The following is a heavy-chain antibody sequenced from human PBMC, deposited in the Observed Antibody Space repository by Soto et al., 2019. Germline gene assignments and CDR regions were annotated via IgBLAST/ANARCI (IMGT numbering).Heavy chain of an antibody. CDR2: ISYDGSNK. J-gene: IGHJ4*02. D-gene: IGHD1-26*01. Sequence: QVQLVESGGGVVQPGRSLRLSCAASGFTFSSYGMHWVRQAPGKGLEWVAVISYDGSNKYYADSVKGRFTISRDNSKNTLYLQMNSLRAVDTALYYCAKDNRFRGIVGDTFGYWGQGTLVTVSS. CDR3: AKDNRFRGIVGDTFGY. CDR1: GFTFSSYG. V-gene: IGHV3-30*18.